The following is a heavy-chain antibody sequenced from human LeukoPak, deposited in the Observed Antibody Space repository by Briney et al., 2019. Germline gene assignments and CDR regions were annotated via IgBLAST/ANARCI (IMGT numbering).Heavy chain of an antibody. CDR2: IDWDDDK. V-gene: IGHV2-70*04. CDR1: GFSLSTSGMR. CDR3: ARMGYYYDSSGYGYFDY. Sequence: SGPALVKPTQTLTLTCTFSGFSLSTSGMRVSWIRQPPGKALEWLARIDWDDDKFYSTSLKTRLTFSKDTSKNQVVLTMTNMDPVDTATYYCARMGYYYDSSGYGYFDYWGQGTLVTVSS. J-gene: IGHJ4*02. D-gene: IGHD3-22*01.